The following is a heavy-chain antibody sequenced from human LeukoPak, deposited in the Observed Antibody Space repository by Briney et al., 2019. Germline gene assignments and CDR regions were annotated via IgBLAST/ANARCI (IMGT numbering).Heavy chain of an antibody. J-gene: IGHJ6*02. D-gene: IGHD3-10*01. CDR2: ISGSGGST. CDR3: AKGAKVRGVTYDPYYYYGMDV. CDR1: GFTFSSDA. V-gene: IGHV3-23*01. Sequence: GGSLRLSCAASGFTFSSDAMSWVRQTPGKRLEWVSAISGSGGSTYYADPVKGRFTISRDNSKNTLYLQMNSLRAEDTAVYYCAKGAKVRGVTYDPYYYYGMDVWGQGTTVTVSS.